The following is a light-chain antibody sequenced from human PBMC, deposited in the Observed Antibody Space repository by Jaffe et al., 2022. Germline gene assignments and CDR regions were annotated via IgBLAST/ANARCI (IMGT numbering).Light chain of an antibody. V-gene: IGKV3-15*01. CDR3: QQYSDWPPTTLT. J-gene: IGKJ4*01. CDR1: QSISTS. Sequence: EIVMTQSPATLSVSPGERATLSCRASQSISTSLAWYQQKPGQAPRLLIYGASTRATGIPARFSGRGSGTEFTLSISSLQSEDFAVYYCQQYSDWPPTTLTFGGGTKVEIK. CDR2: GAS.